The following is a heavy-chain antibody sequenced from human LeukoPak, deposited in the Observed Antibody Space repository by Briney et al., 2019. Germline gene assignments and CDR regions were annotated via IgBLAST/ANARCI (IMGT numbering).Heavy chain of an antibody. CDR2: ISWNGATV. CDR1: GFTFDDYA. CDR3: ARLRGASYGYFDY. J-gene: IGHJ4*01. V-gene: IGHV3-9*01. Sequence: GRSLRLSCATSGFTFDDYAMHWVRQAPGKGLEWVSGISWNGATVGYADSVEGRFTISRDNANNSLYLQMNSLRAEDTALYYCARLRGASYGYFDYWVLGTLVTSSS. D-gene: IGHD5-18*01.